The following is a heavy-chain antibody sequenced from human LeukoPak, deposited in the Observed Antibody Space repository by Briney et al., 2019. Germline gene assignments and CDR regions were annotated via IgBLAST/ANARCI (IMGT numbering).Heavy chain of an antibody. CDR2: IRSDRSSK. Sequence: HPGGSLRLSCAASGFTFSSYGMHWVRQAPGKGLEWVAFIRSDRSSKFYADSVKGRFTISRDNSKNTLYLQMNSLRTEDTAVYYCAKDTPNIVLLPAADSYAFGAFDIWGQGTMVTVSS. CDR3: AKDTPNIVLLPAADSYAFGAFDI. CDR1: GFTFSSYG. J-gene: IGHJ3*02. D-gene: IGHD2-2*01. V-gene: IGHV3-30*02.